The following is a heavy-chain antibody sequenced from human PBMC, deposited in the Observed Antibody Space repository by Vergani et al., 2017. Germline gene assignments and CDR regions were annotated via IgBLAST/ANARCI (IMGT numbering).Heavy chain of an antibody. J-gene: IGHJ2*01. CDR2: IYNSGNG. CDR1: GDSIISRSYY. Sequence: QMQLQESGPGLVKASETLSLTCTVSGDSIISRSYYWGWIRQPPGKGLEWIGSIYNSGNGDSSSSLKSRVTISADTSKNQFSLRLTSVTAADTAVYYCASGKYYSDSTSHFRGRYFDVWGRGTLLTVPS. D-gene: IGHD3-16*01. CDR3: ASGKYYSDSTSHFRGRYFDV. V-gene: IGHV4-39*01.